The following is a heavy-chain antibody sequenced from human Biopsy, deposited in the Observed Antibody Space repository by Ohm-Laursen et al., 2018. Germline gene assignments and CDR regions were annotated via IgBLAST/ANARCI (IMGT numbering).Heavy chain of an antibody. J-gene: IGHJ2*01. D-gene: IGHD6-19*01. Sequence: GTLSLTCSVSGGSTNDYFWSWIRQPAGETLEWIGRIYSSGGSSYNPSLKSRISMSMDTSNSQFSLTLTFVTAADTAVYYCARTPGKAVAGRFLDLWGRGTLVTVSS. CDR3: ARTPGKAVAGRFLDL. CDR1: GGSTNDYF. CDR2: IYSSGGS. V-gene: IGHV4-4*07.